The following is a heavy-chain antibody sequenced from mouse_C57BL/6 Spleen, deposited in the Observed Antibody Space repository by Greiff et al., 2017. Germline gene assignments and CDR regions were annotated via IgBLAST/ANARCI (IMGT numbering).Heavy chain of an antibody. CDR3: ARSGTDYFDY. Sequence: QVQLQQSGAELVMPGASVKLSCKASGYTFTSYWMHWVKQRPGQGLEWIGEIDPSDSYTNYNQKFKGKSTLTVDKSSSTAYMQLSRLTSEDSAVYYCARSGTDYFDYGGQGTTLTVSS. CDR1: GYTFTSYW. J-gene: IGHJ2*01. V-gene: IGHV1-69*01. D-gene: IGHD4-1*01. CDR2: IDPSDSYT.